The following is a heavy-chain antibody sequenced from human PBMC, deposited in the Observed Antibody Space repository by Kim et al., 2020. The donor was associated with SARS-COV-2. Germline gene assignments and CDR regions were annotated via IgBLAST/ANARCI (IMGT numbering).Heavy chain of an antibody. V-gene: IGHV1-2*06. Sequence: ASVKVSCKASGYTFTGYYMHWVRQAPGQGLEWMGRINPNSGGTNYAQKFQGRVTMTRDTSISTAYMELSRLRSDDTAVYYCARVPTDTAIVGYWGQGTLVTVSS. CDR1: GYTFTGYY. CDR2: INPNSGGT. J-gene: IGHJ4*02. D-gene: IGHD5-18*01. CDR3: ARVPTDTAIVGY.